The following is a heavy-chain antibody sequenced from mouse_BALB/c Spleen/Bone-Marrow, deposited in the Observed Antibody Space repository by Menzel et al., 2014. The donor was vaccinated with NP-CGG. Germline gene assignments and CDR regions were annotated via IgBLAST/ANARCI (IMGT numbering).Heavy chain of an antibody. CDR1: GYTFTSYT. CDR3: ARSSFLRSYIDY. Sequence: VQLQQSGAELARPGASVKMSCKASGYTFTSYTMHWVKERPGQGLEWIGYINPSTGYTNYNQKFKDKATLTADKSSSTAYMQLSSLTSEDSAVYYCARSSFLRSYIDYWGQGTTLTVSS. D-gene: IGHD1-2*01. J-gene: IGHJ2*01. CDR2: INPSTGYT. V-gene: IGHV1-4*01.